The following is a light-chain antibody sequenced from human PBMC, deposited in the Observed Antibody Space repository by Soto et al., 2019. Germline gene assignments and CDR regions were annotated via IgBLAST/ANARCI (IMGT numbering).Light chain of an antibody. CDR3: QQNYNSRWT. Sequence: DIQMTQSPSSLSASVGDRVTITCRASLPITTYLNWFQQKPGKAPKLLTYGASTLQTGVPSRFNGGGSGTDFTLTISSLQPEDFGTYYCQQNYNSRWTFGQGTEIEI. CDR1: LPITTY. CDR2: GAS. J-gene: IGKJ1*01. V-gene: IGKV1-39*01.